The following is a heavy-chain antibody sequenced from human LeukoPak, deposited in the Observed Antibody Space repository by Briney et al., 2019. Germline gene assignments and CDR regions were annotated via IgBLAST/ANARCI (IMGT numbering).Heavy chain of an antibody. V-gene: IGHV4-34*01. CDR2: INHSGST. Sequence: SETLSLTCAVYGGSFSGYYWSWIRQPPGKGLEWIGEINHSGSTNYNPSLKSRVTISVDTSKNQFSLKLSSVTAADTAVYYCARGVVVVGAATGEAEYFQHWGQGTLVTVSS. D-gene: IGHD2-15*01. CDR3: ARGVVVVGAATGEAEYFQH. CDR1: GGSFSGYY. J-gene: IGHJ1*01.